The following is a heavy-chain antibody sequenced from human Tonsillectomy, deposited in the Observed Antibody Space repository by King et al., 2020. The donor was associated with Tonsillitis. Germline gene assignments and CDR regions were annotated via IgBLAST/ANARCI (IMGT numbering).Heavy chain of an antibody. CDR2: IDPSDSYT. CDR1: GYSFTNYW. D-gene: IGHD1-1*01. CDR3: AIEPTGMGAFDI. V-gene: IGHV5-10-1*03. J-gene: IGHJ3*02. Sequence: VQLVQSGAEVQKPGESLRISCKGSGYSFTNYWINWVRQMPGKGLEWMGRIDPSDSYTNYGPSFEGHVTISADKSISTAYLQWSSLKASDTAMYYCAIEPTGMGAFDIWGRGTMVTVSS.